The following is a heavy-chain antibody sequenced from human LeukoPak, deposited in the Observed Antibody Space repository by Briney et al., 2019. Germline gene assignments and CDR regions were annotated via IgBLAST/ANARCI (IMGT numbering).Heavy chain of an antibody. CDR1: GYTFTSYY. Sequence: ASVKVSCKASGYTFTSYYMHWVRQAPGQGLEWMGIINPSGGSTSYAQKFQGRVTMTRDTSTGTVYMELSSLRSEDTAVYYCATYSSGWYDYWGQGTLVTVSS. CDR2: INPSGGST. D-gene: IGHD6-19*01. V-gene: IGHV1-46*01. J-gene: IGHJ4*02. CDR3: ATYSSGWYDY.